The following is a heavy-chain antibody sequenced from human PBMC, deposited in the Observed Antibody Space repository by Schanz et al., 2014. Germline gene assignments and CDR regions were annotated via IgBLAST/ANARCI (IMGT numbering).Heavy chain of an antibody. J-gene: IGHJ6*02. CDR2: ISPSSSYI. CDR1: GFTFSSYN. CDR3: ARVELSVYYYAMDV. V-gene: IGHV3-21*01. D-gene: IGHD2-15*01. Sequence: EVQLVESGGVVAQPGGSLRLSCAASGFTFSSYNINWVRQAPGKGLEYISSISPSSSYIYYADSVKGRFTISRDNAKNSLYLQMNSLRAEDAAVYYCARVELSVYYYAMDVWGQGTTVTVSS.